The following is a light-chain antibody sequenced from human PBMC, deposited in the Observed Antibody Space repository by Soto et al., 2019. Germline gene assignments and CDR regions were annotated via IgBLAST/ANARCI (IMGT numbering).Light chain of an antibody. J-gene: IGKJ1*01. CDR2: DAS. V-gene: IGKV1-5*01. CDR1: QSLSSW. CDR3: QQYDSYWT. Sequence: DIQMTQSPSTLSASVGDRVTITCRASQSLSSWLAWYQQKPGKAPNLLIYDASSLASGVPSRFSGSRSGTEFTLTISSLQPDDFPTYYCQQYDSYWTFGQGTKVEIK.